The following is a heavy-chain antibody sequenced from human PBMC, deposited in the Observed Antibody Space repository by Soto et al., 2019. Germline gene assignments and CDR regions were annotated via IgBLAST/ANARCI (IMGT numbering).Heavy chain of an antibody. CDR2: VYYRGST. Sequence: QLQLQESGPGLVKPSETLSLTCTLSGASVTYTNFYWAWIRQPPGKGLEWIGSVYYRGSTYFSPSLQSRFTMSVDTSKTQFSLQLPSVHAADTAVYYCARRVSRGCQPSYFDNWGQGTLVTVSS. CDR3: ARRVSRGCQPSYFDN. D-gene: IGHD6-19*01. J-gene: IGHJ4*02. V-gene: IGHV4-39*01. CDR1: GASVTYTNFY.